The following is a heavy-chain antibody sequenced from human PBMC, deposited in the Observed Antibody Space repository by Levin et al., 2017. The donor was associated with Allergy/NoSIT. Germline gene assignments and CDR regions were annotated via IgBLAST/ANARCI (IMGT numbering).Heavy chain of an antibody. CDR3: ARWDYGARASNGGDY. J-gene: IGHJ4*02. D-gene: IGHD4-17*01. CDR2: ISAYNGNT. Sequence: GESLKISCKASGYTFTSYGISWVRQAPGQGLEWMGWISAYNGNTNYAQKLQGRVTMTTDTSTSTAYMELRSLRSDDTAVYYCARWDYGARASNGGDYWGQGTLVTVSS. CDR1: GYTFTSYG. V-gene: IGHV1-18*01.